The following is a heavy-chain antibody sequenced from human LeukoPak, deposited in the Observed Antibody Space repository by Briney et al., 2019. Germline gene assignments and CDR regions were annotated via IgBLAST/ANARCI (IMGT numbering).Heavy chain of an antibody. CDR1: GFTFSSYG. J-gene: IGHJ4*02. CDR3: ARDSVGASVY. V-gene: IGHV3-33*01. Sequence: GGSLRLSCAASGFTFSSYGMHWVRQAPGKGLEWVAVIWYDGSNKYYADSVKGRFTVSRDNAQNSLYLQMNSLRAEDTAVYYCARDSVGASVYWGQGTLVTVSS. D-gene: IGHD1-26*01. CDR2: IWYDGSNK.